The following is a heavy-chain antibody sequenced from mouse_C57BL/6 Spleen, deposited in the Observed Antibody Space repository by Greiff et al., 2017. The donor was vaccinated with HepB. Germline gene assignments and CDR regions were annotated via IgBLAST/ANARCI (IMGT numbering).Heavy chain of an antibody. CDR1: GYTFTSYW. D-gene: IGHD2-3*01. Sequence: QVQLQQPGAELVKPGASVKLSCKASGYTFTSYWMHWVKQRPGRGLEWIGRIDPNSGGTKYNEKFKSKATLTVDKPSSTAYMQLSSLTSEDSAVYYCARGSIYDGYWNWYFDVWGTGTTVTVSS. V-gene: IGHV1-72*01. CDR3: ARGSIYDGYWNWYFDV. J-gene: IGHJ1*03. CDR2: IDPNSGGT.